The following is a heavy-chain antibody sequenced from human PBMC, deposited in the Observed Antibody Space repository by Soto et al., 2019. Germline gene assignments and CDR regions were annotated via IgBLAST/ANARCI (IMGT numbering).Heavy chain of an antibody. J-gene: IGHJ6*02. V-gene: IGHV4-59*01. D-gene: IGHD3-10*01. CDR1: GGSISSYY. Sequence: SETLSLTCTVSGGSISSYYWSWIRQPPGKGLEWIGYIYYGGSTNYNPSLKSRVTISVDTSKNQFSLKLSSVTAADTAVYYCARAGNYYGSGSYVYYYGMDVWGQGTTVTVSS. CDR2: IYYGGST. CDR3: ARAGNYYGSGSYVYYYGMDV.